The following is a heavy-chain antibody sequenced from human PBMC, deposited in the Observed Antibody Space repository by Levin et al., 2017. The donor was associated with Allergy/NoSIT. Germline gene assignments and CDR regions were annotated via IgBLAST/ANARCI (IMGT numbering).Heavy chain of an antibody. V-gene: IGHV3-23*01. CDR1: GFTFSSYA. CDR2: ISGSGGST. J-gene: IGHJ2*01. Sequence: GGSLRLSCAASGFTFSSYAMSWVRQAPGKGLEWVSAISGSGGSTYYADSVKGRFTISRDNSKNTLYLQMNSLRAEDTAVYYCAKPLNSVTAMATYWYFDLWGRGTLVTVSS. D-gene: IGHD5-18*01. CDR3: AKPLNSVTAMATYWYFDL.